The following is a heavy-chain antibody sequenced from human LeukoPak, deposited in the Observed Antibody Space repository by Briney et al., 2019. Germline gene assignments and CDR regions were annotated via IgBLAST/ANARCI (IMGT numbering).Heavy chain of an antibody. Sequence: SETLSLTCTVSGGSISSYYWGWIRQPPGKGLEWIGSIYYSGSTYYNPSLKSRVTISVDTSKNQFSLKLSSVTAADTAVYYCARLPTLTFFDYWGQGTLVTVSS. J-gene: IGHJ4*02. D-gene: IGHD2/OR15-2a*01. CDR2: IYYSGST. CDR1: GGSISSYY. V-gene: IGHV4-39*01. CDR3: ARLPTLTFFDY.